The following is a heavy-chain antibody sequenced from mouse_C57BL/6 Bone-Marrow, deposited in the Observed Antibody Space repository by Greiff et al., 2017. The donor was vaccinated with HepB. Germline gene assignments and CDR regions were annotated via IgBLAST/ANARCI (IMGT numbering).Heavy chain of an antibody. CDR1: GYAFSSSW. J-gene: IGHJ3*01. V-gene: IGHV1-82*01. Sequence: QVQLQQSGPELVKPGASVKISCKASGYAFSSSWMNWVKQRPGKGLEWIGRIYPGDGDTNYNGKFKGKATLTADKSSSTAYMQLSSLTSEDSAVYFCATHYYGTPAWFAYWGQGTLVTVSA. CDR3: ATHYYGTPAWFAY. D-gene: IGHD1-1*01. CDR2: IYPGDGDT.